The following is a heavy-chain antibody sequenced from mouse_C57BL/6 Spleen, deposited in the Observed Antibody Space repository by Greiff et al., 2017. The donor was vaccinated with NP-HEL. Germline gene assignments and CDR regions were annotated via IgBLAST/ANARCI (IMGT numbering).Heavy chain of an antibody. CDR2: IWSDGST. CDR3: ARHVEYYAYAMDY. V-gene: IGHV2-6-1*01. J-gene: IGHJ4*01. D-gene: IGHD1-1*01. CDR1: GFSLTSYG. Sequence: VQRVESGPGLVAPSQSLSITCTVSGFSLTSYGVHWVRQPPGKGLEWLVVIWSDGSTTYNSALKSRLSTSKDNSKSQVFLKMNSLQTDDTAMYYCARHVEYYAYAMDYWGQGTSVTVSS.